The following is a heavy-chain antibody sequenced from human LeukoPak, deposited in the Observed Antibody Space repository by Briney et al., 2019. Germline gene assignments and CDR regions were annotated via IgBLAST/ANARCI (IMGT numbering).Heavy chain of an antibody. CDR2: IYYSGST. CDR3: ARPYCGGDCYSEYNWFDP. D-gene: IGHD2-21*02. CDR1: GGSISSSSYY. V-gene: IGHV4-39*01. Sequence: SETLSLTCTVSGGSISSSSYYWGWIRQPPGKGLEWIGSIYYSGSTYYNPSLKSRVTISVDTSKNQFSLKLSSVTAADTAVYYCARPYCGGDCYSEYNWFDPWGQGTLVTVSS. J-gene: IGHJ5*02.